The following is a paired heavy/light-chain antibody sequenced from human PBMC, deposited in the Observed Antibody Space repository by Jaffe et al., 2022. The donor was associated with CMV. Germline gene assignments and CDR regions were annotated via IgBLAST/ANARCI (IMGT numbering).Light chain of an antibody. J-gene: IGKJ1*01. CDR2: DAS. V-gene: IGKV3-11*01. Sequence: EIVLTQSPATLSLSPGERATLSCRASQSISSYLAWYQHKPGQAPRLLIYDASNRATGIPARFSGSGSGTDFTLTISSLEPEDFAVYYCQHRNNWPRTFGQGTKVEVK. CDR1: QSISSY. CDR3: QHRNNWPRT.
Heavy chain of an antibody. D-gene: IGHD2-21*02. CDR2: ISGNGGIP. J-gene: IGHJ4*02. CDR1: GFSFINCA. V-gene: IGHV3-23*04. Sequence: EVQLVESGGDLIQPGGSLRLACAVSGFSFINCAMGWVRQAPGKRPEWVAVISGNGGIPAYRDAVRGRFTISRDNSENTMYLQMNGLRDDDTAIYYCAKYDGSGDDGIHWGNADYWGQGTLVTVSS. CDR3: AKYDGSGDDGIHWGNADY.